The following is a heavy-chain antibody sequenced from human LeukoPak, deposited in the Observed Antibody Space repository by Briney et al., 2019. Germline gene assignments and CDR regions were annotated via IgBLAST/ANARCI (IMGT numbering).Heavy chain of an antibody. V-gene: IGHV1-18*01. J-gene: IGHJ3*02. Sequence: ASVKVSCKASGYTFNSYAISWVRQAPGQGLEWMGWISTHNGITNYAENLQDRVTMTADTSTSTAYMELRRLRSDDTAVYYCARDRTYFYDSSGYFAFDIWGQGTMVTVFS. D-gene: IGHD3-22*01. CDR1: GYTFNSYA. CDR2: ISTHNGIT. CDR3: ARDRTYFYDSSGYFAFDI.